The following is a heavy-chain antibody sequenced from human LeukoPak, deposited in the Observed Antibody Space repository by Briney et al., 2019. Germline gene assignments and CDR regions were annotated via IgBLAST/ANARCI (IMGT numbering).Heavy chain of an antibody. V-gene: IGHV4-31*03. D-gene: IGHD3-22*01. Sequence: SETLSLTCTVSGGSISSGGYYWSWIRQHPGKGLEWIGYIYYSGSTYYNPSLKSRVTISVDTSKNQFSLKLSSVTAADTAVYYCSRVVVISPYYYYYMDVWGKGTTVTVYS. J-gene: IGHJ6*03. CDR3: SRVVVISPYYYYYMDV. CDR2: IYYSGST. CDR1: GGSISSGGYY.